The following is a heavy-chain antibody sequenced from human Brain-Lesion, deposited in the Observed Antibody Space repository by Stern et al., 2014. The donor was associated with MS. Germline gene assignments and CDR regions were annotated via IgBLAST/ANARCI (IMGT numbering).Heavy chain of an antibody. Sequence: QVQLQESGPGLVKPSETLSLTCTVSGTSISSGDHYWSWIRQPPGKGLEWIGYIYYIGSTFYNPSLKSRLNMSVDTSKNQFSLKLTSVTAADTAVYYCARVFLGGGRSAYYGWFDPWGQGTLVTVSS. V-gene: IGHV4-30-4*01. D-gene: IGHD3-3*01. CDR3: ARVFLGGGRSAYYGWFDP. CDR2: IYYIGST. CDR1: GTSISSGDHY. J-gene: IGHJ5*02.